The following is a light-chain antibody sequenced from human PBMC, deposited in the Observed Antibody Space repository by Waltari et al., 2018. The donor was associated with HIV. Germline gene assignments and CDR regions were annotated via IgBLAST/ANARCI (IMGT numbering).Light chain of an antibody. CDR2: WAS. CDR1: QTVLYTSSHKNY. CDR3: QQYYSTPLT. Sequence: IVMTKSLVSLAVSLGERATLHSRYTQTVLYTSSHKNYLAWDQQRPGQPPKLLIYWASTRESGVPDRFSGSGSGTDFTLTISSLQAEDVAVYYCQQYYSTPLTFGPGTKVDIK. J-gene: IGKJ3*01. V-gene: IGKV4-1*01.